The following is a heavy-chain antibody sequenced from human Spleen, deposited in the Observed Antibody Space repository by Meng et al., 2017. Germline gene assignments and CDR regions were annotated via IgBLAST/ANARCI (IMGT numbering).Heavy chain of an antibody. D-gene: IGHD3-9*01. CDR3: ARDKPSSGYDILTGYPNNWFDP. V-gene: IGHV1-2*06. CDR1: GYTFTGYY. CDR2: INPNSGGT. Sequence: ASVKVSCKASGYTFTGYYMHWVRQAPGQGLEWMGRINPNSGGTNYAQKFPGRVTMTRDTSISTAYMELSRLRSDDTAVYYCARDKPSSGYDILTGYPNNWFDPWGQGTLVTVSS. J-gene: IGHJ5*02.